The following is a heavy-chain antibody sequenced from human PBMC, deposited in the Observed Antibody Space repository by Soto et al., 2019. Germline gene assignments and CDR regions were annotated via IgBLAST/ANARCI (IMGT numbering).Heavy chain of an antibody. D-gene: IGHD1-26*01. CDR3: ACNSGSYSAVDY. V-gene: IGHV4-39*01. CDR2: IYYSGST. CDR1: GGSISSSSYY. Sequence: SSETLSLTCTVSGGSISSSSYYWGWIRQPPGKGLEWIGSIYYSGSTYYNPSLKSRVTISVDTSKNQFSLKLSSVTAADTAVYYCACNSGSYSAVDYWGQGTLVTVSS. J-gene: IGHJ4*02.